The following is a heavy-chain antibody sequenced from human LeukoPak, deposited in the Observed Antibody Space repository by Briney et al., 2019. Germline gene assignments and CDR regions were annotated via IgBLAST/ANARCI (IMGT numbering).Heavy chain of an antibody. CDR1: GGSVSSGSYY. J-gene: IGHJ4*02. D-gene: IGHD6-19*01. CDR2: LYYSGST. V-gene: IGHV4-61*01. CDR3: ARERVAGTIDY. Sequence: PSETLSLTCTVSGGSVSSGSYYWSWIRQPPGKGLKWIGFLYYSGSTNYNPSLKSRVTISVDTSKNQFSLKLSSVTAADTAVYYCARERVAGTIDYWGQGTPVTVSS.